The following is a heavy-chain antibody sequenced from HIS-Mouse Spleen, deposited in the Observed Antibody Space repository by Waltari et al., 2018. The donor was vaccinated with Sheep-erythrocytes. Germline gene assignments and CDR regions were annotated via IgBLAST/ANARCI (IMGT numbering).Heavy chain of an antibody. CDR1: GFTFSSYG. J-gene: IGHJ2*01. CDR3: AKVRNVNYWYFDL. V-gene: IGHV3-30*18. Sequence: QVQLVESGGGVVQPGRSLRLSCAASGFTFSSYGMHWVRQAPGKGLEWVAVISNDGSNKYYADAVKGRFTISRDNSKNTLYLQMNSLRAEDTAVYYCAKVRNVNYWYFDLWGRGTLVTVSS. CDR2: ISNDGSNK. D-gene: IGHD3-10*02.